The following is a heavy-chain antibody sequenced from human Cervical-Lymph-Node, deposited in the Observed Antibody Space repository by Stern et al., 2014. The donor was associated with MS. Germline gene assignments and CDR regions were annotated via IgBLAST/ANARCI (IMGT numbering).Heavy chain of an antibody. D-gene: IGHD3-10*01. CDR2: ISNSGSST. J-gene: IGHJ5*02. CDR1: GFTLSDFY. Sequence: VQLVESGGGLVKPGGSLRLSCAASGFTLSDFYMTWIRQAPGKGLEWVSYISNSGSSTSYADSVKGRFTISRDNANNSVFLQMNSLRPEDTAVYFCTRDIGISGNWFDPWGQGTLVTVSS. CDR3: TRDIGISGNWFDP. V-gene: IGHV3-11*01.